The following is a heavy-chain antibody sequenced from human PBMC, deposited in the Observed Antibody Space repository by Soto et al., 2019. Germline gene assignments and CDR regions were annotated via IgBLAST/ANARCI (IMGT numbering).Heavy chain of an antibody. CDR2: ISTNGGST. CDR3: VKGEYYYDSSGYSPFDY. V-gene: IGHV3-64D*06. CDR1: GFTFSIYA. D-gene: IGHD3-22*01. J-gene: IGHJ4*02. Sequence: PGGSLRLSCSASGFTFSIYAMHWVRQAPGKGLEYVSSISTNGGSTDYADSVKGRFTISRDNSKNTVYLQMSSLRVEDTAVYYCVKGEYYYDSSGYSPFDYWCQGNLVTVSS.